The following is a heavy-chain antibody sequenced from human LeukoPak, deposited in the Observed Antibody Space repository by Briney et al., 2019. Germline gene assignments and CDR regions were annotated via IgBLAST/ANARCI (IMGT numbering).Heavy chain of an antibody. J-gene: IGHJ5*02. CDR3: AKAEKLVRPWFDP. CDR1: GFTFSSYA. CDR2: ISGSGGST. Sequence: RAGGSLRFSCAASGFTFSSYAMSWVRQAPGKGLEWVSAISGSGGSTYYADSVKGRFTISRDNSKNTLYLQMNSLRAEDTAVYYCAKAEKLVRPWFDPWGQGTLVTVSS. D-gene: IGHD6-13*01. V-gene: IGHV3-23*01.